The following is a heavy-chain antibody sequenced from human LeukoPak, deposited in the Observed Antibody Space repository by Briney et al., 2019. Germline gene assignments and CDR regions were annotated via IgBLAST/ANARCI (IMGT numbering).Heavy chain of an antibody. Sequence: LSCAASGFTFSSYWMHWVRHAPGKGLVWVSHINSDGSSTNYADSVKGRFTISRDNAKKTLYLQMNSLRAEDTAVYYCVAGCSGGSYYPGYWGQGTLVTVSS. CDR3: VAGCSGGSYYPGY. CDR1: GFTFSSYW. D-gene: IGHD2-15*01. J-gene: IGHJ4*02. V-gene: IGHV3-74*01. CDR2: INSDGSST.